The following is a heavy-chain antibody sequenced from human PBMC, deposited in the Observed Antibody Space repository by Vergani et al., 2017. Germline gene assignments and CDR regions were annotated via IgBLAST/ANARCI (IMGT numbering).Heavy chain of an antibody. CDR3: ARGLWDCTHIRCSPPSY. V-gene: IGHV3-74*01. D-gene: IGHD2-8*01. Sequence: EVQLVEAGGGVVQPGGSVRLSCVASGFTFNSYWMHWVRQAPGKGLVWVSHIKTDGSSVSYVDSVKGRFIISRDNAKSTLYLQMNSLREEDTAVYYCARGLWDCTHIRCSPPSYWGQGTQVTVSS. J-gene: IGHJ4*02. CDR1: GFTFNSYW. CDR2: IKTDGSSV.